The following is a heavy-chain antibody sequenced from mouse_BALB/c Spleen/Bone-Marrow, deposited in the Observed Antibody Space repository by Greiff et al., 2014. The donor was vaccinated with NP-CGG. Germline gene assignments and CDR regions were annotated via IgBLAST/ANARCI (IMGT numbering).Heavy chain of an antibody. V-gene: IGHV5-12-2*01. Sequence: EVKLMESGGGLVQPGGSLKLSRAASGFTFSSYTMSWVRQTPEKRLEWVAYISNGGGSTYYPDTVKGRFTISRDNAKNTLYLQMSSLKSEDTAMYYCARHGGSRGYYFDYWGQGTTLTVSS. CDR2: ISNGGGST. D-gene: IGHD1-1*01. CDR1: GFTFSSYT. CDR3: ARHGGSRGYYFDY. J-gene: IGHJ2*01.